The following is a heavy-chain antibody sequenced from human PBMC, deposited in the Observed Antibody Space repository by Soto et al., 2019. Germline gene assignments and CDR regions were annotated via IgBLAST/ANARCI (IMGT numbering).Heavy chain of an antibody. J-gene: IGHJ4*02. CDR2: ISSSSSTI. CDR3: ASSGYYIGEHYFDY. D-gene: IGHD3-22*01. V-gene: IGHV3-48*02. Sequence: GGSLRLSCAASGFTFSSYSMNWVRQAPGKGLEWVSYISSSSSTIYYADSVKGRFTISRDNAKNSLYLQMNSLRDEDTAVYYCASSGYYIGEHYFDYWGQGTLVTVSS. CDR1: GFTFSSYS.